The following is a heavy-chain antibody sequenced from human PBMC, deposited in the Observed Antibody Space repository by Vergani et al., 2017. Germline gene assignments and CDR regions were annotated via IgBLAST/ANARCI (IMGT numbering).Heavy chain of an antibody. CDR2: IIPIFGTA. J-gene: IGHJ6*02. V-gene: IGHV1-69*12. Sequence: QVQLVQSGAEVKKPGSSVKVSCKASGGTFSSYVISWVRQAPGQGLEWMGGIIPIFGTANYAKKFQGRVTITADESTSTAYLELSSLRSEDTDVYYCVRGDDYVWGSYRGYGMDVWGQGTTVTVSS. D-gene: IGHD3-16*02. CDR1: GGTFSSYV. CDR3: VRGDDYVWGSYRGYGMDV.